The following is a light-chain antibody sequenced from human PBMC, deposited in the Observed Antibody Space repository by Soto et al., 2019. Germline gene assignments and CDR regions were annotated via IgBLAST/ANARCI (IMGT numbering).Light chain of an antibody. J-gene: IGLJ2*01. CDR2: DVS. CDR1: SSDIGAYNY. CDR3: SSYTGSSSLGV. Sequence: QSVLTQPASVSGSPGQSITISCTGTSSDIGAYNYVSWYQQHPGKAPKLMIYDVSNRPSGVSDRFSGSKSGNTASLTISGLQDEDEADYCCSSYTGSSSLGVFGGGTKLTVL. V-gene: IGLV2-14*03.